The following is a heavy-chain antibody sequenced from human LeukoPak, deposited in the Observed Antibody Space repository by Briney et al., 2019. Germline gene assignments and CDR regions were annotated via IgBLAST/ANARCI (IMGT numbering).Heavy chain of an antibody. CDR2: IYHSGST. D-gene: IGHD1-26*01. CDR1: GGSISSSNW. J-gene: IGHJ5*02. CDR3: ARDLEFLGGSYSLWFDP. Sequence: SGTLSLTCAVSGGSISSSNWWSWVRQPPGKGLEWIGEIYHSGSTNYNPSLKSRVTISVDKSKNQFSLKLSSVTAADTAVYYCARDLEFLGGSYSLWFDPWGQGTLVTVSS. V-gene: IGHV4-4*02.